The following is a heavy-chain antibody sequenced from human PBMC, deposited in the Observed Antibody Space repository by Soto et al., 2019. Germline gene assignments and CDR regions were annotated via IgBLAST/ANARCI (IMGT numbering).Heavy chain of an antibody. CDR3: AQGGYSSGWIFDY. Sequence: QVQLVQSGAEVKKPGSSVKVSCKASGGTFSSYAISWVRQAPGQGLEWMGGIIPIFGTANDAQKFQGRVTITADESTSTAYMELSSPRSEDSAVYSCAQGGYSSGWIFDYWGQGTLVTVSS. D-gene: IGHD6-19*01. V-gene: IGHV1-69*01. CDR1: GGTFSSYA. CDR2: IIPIFGTA. J-gene: IGHJ4*02.